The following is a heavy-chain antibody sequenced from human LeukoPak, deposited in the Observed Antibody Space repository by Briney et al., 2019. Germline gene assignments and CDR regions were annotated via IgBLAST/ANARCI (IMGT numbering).Heavy chain of an antibody. V-gene: IGHV3-21*01. CDR1: RFTFSGYS. J-gene: IGHJ4*02. D-gene: IGHD6-13*01. CDR3: ARERRGRAAADIDY. Sequence: GGSLRLSCEASRFTFSGYSMSWVRQAPGKGLEWVSSISSSSSYIYYADSVKGRFTISRDNAKNSLYLQMNSLRAEDTAVYYCARERRGRAAADIDYWGQGTLVTVSS. CDR2: ISSSSSYI.